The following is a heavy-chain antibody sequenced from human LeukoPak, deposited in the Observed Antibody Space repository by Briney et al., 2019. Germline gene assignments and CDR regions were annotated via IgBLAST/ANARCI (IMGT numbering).Heavy chain of an antibody. CDR3: VRQVSDY. CDR2: INSNSGGT. Sequence: RASVKVSCKASGYTFIDYYIHWVRQAPGQGLEWMGWINSNSGGTNYAQKFQGRVTMTRDTSISTAYMELSRLRSDDTAVYYCVRQVSDYWGQGTLVPVSS. D-gene: IGHD1-14*01. J-gene: IGHJ4*02. CDR1: GYTFIDYY. V-gene: IGHV1-2*02.